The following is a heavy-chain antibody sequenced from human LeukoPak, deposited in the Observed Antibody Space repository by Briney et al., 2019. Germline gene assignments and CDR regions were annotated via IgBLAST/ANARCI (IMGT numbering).Heavy chain of an antibody. D-gene: IGHD3-3*01. J-gene: IGHJ4*02. Sequence: SETLSLTCTVSGGSISSYYWSWIRQPAGKGLEWIGRIYTSGSTNYNPSLKRRVTMSVDTSKNHFSLKLSSVTAADTAVYYCARVFYDFWSGYYFDYWGQGTLVTVSS. CDR3: ARVFYDFWSGYYFDY. CDR2: IYTSGST. CDR1: GGSISSYY. V-gene: IGHV4-4*07.